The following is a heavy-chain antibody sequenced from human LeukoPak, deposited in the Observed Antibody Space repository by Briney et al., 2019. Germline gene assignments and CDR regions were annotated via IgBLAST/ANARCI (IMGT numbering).Heavy chain of an antibody. Sequence: GGSLRLSCAASGFTVGDNYMSWVRQAPGKGLEWVSVKYSRGDTYYANSVKGRFTFSRDISKNTLYLQMNGLRVADTAMYYCARDAPQVPAAGVLASWGQGTLVIVSS. J-gene: IGHJ5*02. CDR2: KYSRGDT. V-gene: IGHV3-53*01. CDR1: GFTVGDNY. D-gene: IGHD6-13*01. CDR3: ARDAPQVPAAGVLAS.